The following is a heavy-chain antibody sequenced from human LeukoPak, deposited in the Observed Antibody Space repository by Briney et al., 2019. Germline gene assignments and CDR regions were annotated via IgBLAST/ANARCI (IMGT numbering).Heavy chain of an antibody. J-gene: IGHJ5*02. D-gene: IGHD2-2*02. CDR2: INAGNGNT. CDR1: GYTFTSYA. CDR3: ARDRYCSSTSCYTRNWFDP. Sequence: GASVKVSCKASGYTFTSYAMHWVRQAPGQRFEWMGWINAGNGNTKYSQKFQGRVTITRDTSASTAYMELSSLRSEDTAVYYCARDRYCSSTSCYTRNWFDPWGQGTLVTVSS. V-gene: IGHV1-3*01.